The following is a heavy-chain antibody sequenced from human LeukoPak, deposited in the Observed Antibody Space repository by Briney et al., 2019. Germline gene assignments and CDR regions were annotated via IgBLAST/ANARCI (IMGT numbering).Heavy chain of an antibody. V-gene: IGHV3-53*01. CDR2: IYSAGST. D-gene: IGHD2-8*01. CDR3: ARGYCTNGVCFDY. J-gene: IGHJ4*02. CDR1: GFTVSSNY. Sequence: PGGSLRLSCAASGFTVSSNYMTWVRQAPGRGLQWVSLIYSAGSTYYADSVKGRFTISRDNSKNTLFLQMNSLRAEDTAVYYCARGYCTNGVCFDYWGQGTLVTVSS.